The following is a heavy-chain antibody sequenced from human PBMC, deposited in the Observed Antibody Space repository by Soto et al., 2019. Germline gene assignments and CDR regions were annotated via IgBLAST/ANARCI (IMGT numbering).Heavy chain of an antibody. CDR3: ARDRTYYYGSGSYAIDY. CDR1: GYTFTSYG. CDR2: ISAYNGNT. Sequence: ASVTVSCKASGYTFTSYGIIWVRQAPGQGFEWMGWISAYNGNTNYAQKLQGRVTMTTDTSTSTAYMELRSLRSDDTAVYYCARDRTYYYGSGSYAIDYWGQGTLVTVSS. V-gene: IGHV1-18*01. J-gene: IGHJ4*02. D-gene: IGHD3-10*01.